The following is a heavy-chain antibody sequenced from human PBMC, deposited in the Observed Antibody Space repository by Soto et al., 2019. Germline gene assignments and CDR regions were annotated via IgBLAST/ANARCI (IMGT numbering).Heavy chain of an antibody. CDR3: ARGVGSGSYYNQYNWFDP. J-gene: IGHJ5*02. V-gene: IGHV1-18*01. CDR2: ISGYNGNT. Sequence: ASVKVSCKASGYTFTNYGITWVRQAPGQGLEWMGWISGYNGNTKNAQELQGRVTMTTDTSTSTAYMELRSLRSDDTAVYYCARGVGSGSYYNQYNWFDPWGQGTLVTVSS. CDR1: GYTFTNYG. D-gene: IGHD3-10*01.